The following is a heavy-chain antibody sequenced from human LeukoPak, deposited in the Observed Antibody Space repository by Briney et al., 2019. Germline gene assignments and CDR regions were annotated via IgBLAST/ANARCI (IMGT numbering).Heavy chain of an antibody. Sequence: SLRLSCTASGFTFGDYAMSWVRQAPGKGLEWVGFIRIKAYGETTEYAASVKGRFTISRDDSKSIANLQMNSLKTEDTAVYYCRIAAAEVYYYYGMDVWGQGTTVTVSS. J-gene: IGHJ6*02. CDR3: RIAAAEVYYYYGMDV. D-gene: IGHD6-13*01. CDR2: IRIKAYGETT. CDR1: GFTFGDYA. V-gene: IGHV3-49*04.